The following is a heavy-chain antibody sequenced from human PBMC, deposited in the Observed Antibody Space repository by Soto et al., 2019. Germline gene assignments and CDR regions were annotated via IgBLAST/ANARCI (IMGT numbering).Heavy chain of an antibody. CDR2: ISSSSSTI. CDR1: GFTFSSYS. Sequence: EVQLVESGGGLVQPGGSLRLSCAASGFTFSSYSMNWFRQAPGKGLEWVSYISSSSSTIYYADSLKGRFTLSRDNAKNSLYLQMNSLRDEDTAVYYCARPEYSSSSYGMDVWGQGTTVTVSS. V-gene: IGHV3-48*02. J-gene: IGHJ6*02. D-gene: IGHD6-6*01. CDR3: ARPEYSSSSYGMDV.